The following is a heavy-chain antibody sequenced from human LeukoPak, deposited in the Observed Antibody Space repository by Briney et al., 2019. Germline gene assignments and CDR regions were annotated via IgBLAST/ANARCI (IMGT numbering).Heavy chain of an antibody. D-gene: IGHD6-6*01. Sequence: GGSLRLSCAASGFTFRSYTMNWVRQAPGKGLEWVSSISSSTAYIYYADSLRGRFTISRDNAGNSLFLQMDSLRAEDTAVYYCARGGGRGSSSSDYFDSWGQGTLVTVSS. CDR3: ARGGGRGSSSSDYFDS. V-gene: IGHV3-21*01. CDR1: GFTFRSYT. J-gene: IGHJ4*02. CDR2: ISSSTAYI.